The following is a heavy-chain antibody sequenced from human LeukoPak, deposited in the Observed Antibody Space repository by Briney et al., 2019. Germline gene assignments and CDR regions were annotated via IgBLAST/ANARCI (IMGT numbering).Heavy chain of an antibody. Sequence: GASVKVSCKASGYTFTSYDINWVRQATGQGLEWMGWMNPNSGNTGYAQKFQGRVTITRNTSINTAYMELSSLRSEDTAVYYCARQDSTMVRGVTISGGFDFWGQGTLVTVSS. CDR1: GYTFTSYD. D-gene: IGHD3-10*01. CDR2: MNPNSGNT. CDR3: ARQDSTMVRGVTISGGFDF. J-gene: IGHJ4*02. V-gene: IGHV1-8*01.